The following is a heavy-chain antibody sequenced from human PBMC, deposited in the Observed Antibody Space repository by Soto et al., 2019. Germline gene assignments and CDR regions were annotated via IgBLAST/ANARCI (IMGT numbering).Heavy chain of an antibody. V-gene: IGHV1-24*01. CDR1: GYTLTVLS. J-gene: IGHJ4*02. CDR2: FDPEDGET. Sequence: ASVKVSWKVSGYTLTVLSMHLVRQALGKGLEWMGGFDPEDGETIYAQKFQGRVTMTEDTSTDTAYMELSSLRSEDTAVYYCATSISIRSPYYFDYWGQGTLVTVSS. CDR3: ATSISIRSPYYFDY.